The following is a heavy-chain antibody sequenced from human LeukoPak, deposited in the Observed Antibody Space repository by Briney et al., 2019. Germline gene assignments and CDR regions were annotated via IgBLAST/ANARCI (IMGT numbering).Heavy chain of an antibody. CDR2: INPNSGGT. Sequence: ASVKVSCKASGYTSTGYYMHWVRQAPGQGLEWMGWINPNSGGTNYAQKFQGWVTMTRNTSISTAYMELSSLRSEDTAVYYCARGLQYYDFWSGYYTRALQAFDYWGQGTLVTVSS. CDR3: ARGLQYYDFWSGYYTRALQAFDY. J-gene: IGHJ4*02. CDR1: GYTSTGYY. V-gene: IGHV1-2*04. D-gene: IGHD3-3*01.